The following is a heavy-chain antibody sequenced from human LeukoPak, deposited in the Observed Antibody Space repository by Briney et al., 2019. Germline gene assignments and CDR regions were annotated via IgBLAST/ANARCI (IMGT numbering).Heavy chain of an antibody. CDR2: IIPIFGTA. CDR1: GGTFSSYA. D-gene: IGHD6-13*01. Sequence: ASVKVSCKASGGTFSSYAISWVRQAPGQGLEWMGGIIPIFGTANYAQKFQGRVTITADESTSTAYMELSSLRSEDTAVYYCARGEVGAAAGSFFDYWGQGTLVTVSS. J-gene: IGHJ4*02. CDR3: ARGEVGAAAGSFFDY. V-gene: IGHV1-69*13.